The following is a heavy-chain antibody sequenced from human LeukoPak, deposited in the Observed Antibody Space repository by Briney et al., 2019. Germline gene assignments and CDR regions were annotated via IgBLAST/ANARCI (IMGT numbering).Heavy chain of an antibody. CDR3: ARGGGGFYYDFWSGYYRDYYYYYMDV. J-gene: IGHJ6*03. CDR2: IYYSGST. D-gene: IGHD3-3*01. CDR1: GGSISSYY. Sequence: PSETLSLTCTVSGGSISSYYWSWTRQPPGKGLEWIGYIYYSGSTNYNPSLKSRVTISVDTSKNQFSLKLSSVTAADTAVYYCARGGGGFYYDFWSGYYRDYYYYYMDVWGKGTTVTVSS. V-gene: IGHV4-59*12.